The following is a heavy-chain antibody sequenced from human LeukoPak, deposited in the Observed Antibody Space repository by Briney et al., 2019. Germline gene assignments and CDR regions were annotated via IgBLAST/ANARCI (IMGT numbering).Heavy chain of an antibody. CDR1: GFTFSSYD. CDR3: AREWYYSDTSGYEY. J-gene: IGHJ4*02. V-gene: IGHV3-13*01. Sequence: GGSLRLSCVASGFTFSSYDMHWVRQVPGKGLGWVSAIGTSGDTNYPNSVKGRFIISRDNAKKSLYPQMNSLTPEDTAVYYCAREWYYSDTSGYEYWGQGTLVTVSS. CDR2: IGTSGDT. D-gene: IGHD3-22*01.